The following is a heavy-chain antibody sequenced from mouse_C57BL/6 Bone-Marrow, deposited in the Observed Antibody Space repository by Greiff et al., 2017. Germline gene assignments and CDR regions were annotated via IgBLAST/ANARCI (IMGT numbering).Heavy chain of an antibody. Sequence: VQGVESGPELVKPGASVKISCKASGYAFSSSWMNWVKQRPGKGLEWIGRIYPGDGDTNYNGKFKGKATLTADKSSSTAYMQLSSLTSEDSAVYFGADGSEYWGQGTTLTAAS. J-gene: IGHJ2*01. D-gene: IGHD1-1*01. V-gene: IGHV1-82*01. CDR3: ADGSEY. CDR2: IYPGDGDT. CDR1: GYAFSSSW.